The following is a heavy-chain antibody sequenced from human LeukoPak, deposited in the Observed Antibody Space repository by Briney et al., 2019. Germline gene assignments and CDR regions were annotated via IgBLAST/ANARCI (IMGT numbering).Heavy chain of an antibody. CDR3: ARYPVRIFGVVPFDP. V-gene: IGHV1-2*02. CDR2: INPNSGGT. CDR1: GYTFTGYY. Sequence: ASVKVSCKASGYTFTGYYMHWVRQAPGQGLEWMGWINPNSGGTNYAQKFQGRVTMTRDTSISTAYMELSRLRSDDTAVYYCARYPVRIFGVVPFDPWGQGTLVTVSS. D-gene: IGHD3-3*01. J-gene: IGHJ5*02.